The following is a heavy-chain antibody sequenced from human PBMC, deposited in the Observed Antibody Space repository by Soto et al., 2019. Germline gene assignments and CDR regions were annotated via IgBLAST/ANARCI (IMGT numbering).Heavy chain of an antibody. Sequence: PGESLKISCKGSGYSFTSYWISWVRQMPGQGLEWMGRIDPSDSYTNYSPSFQGHVTISADKSISTAYLQWSSLKASDTAMYYCARHSDYYDSSGYCVDYWGQGTRVTGSA. CDR3: ARHSDYYDSSGYCVDY. J-gene: IGHJ4*02. CDR1: GYSFTSYW. D-gene: IGHD3-22*01. CDR2: IDPSDSYT. V-gene: IGHV5-10-1*01.